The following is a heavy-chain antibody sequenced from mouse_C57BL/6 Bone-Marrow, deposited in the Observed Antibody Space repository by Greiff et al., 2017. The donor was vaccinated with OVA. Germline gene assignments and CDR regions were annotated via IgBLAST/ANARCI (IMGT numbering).Heavy chain of an antibody. CDR3: ARYGYLGPYYAMDY. D-gene: IGHD2-2*01. Sequence: VQLQQSGPELVKPGASVKISCKASGYTFTDYYMNWVKQSHGKSLEWIGDINPNNGGTSYNQKFKGKATLTVDKSSSTAYMELRSLTSEDSAVYYCARYGYLGPYYAMDYWGQGTSVTVSS. J-gene: IGHJ4*01. CDR2: INPNNGGT. CDR1: GYTFTDYY. V-gene: IGHV1-26*01.